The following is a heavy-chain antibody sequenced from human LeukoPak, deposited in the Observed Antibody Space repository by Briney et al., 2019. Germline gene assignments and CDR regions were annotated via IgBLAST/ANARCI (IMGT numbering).Heavy chain of an antibody. CDR1: GYTFTSYG. J-gene: IGHJ4*02. CDR2: ISAYNGNT. D-gene: IGHD6-19*01. CDR3: ARGAPYSSGWYLFDY. V-gene: IGHV1-18*01. Sequence: ASVKVSCKASGYTFTSYGISWVRQAPGQGLEWMGWISAYNGNTNYAQNLQGRVTMTTDPSTSTAYMELRSLRSDDTAVYYCARGAPYSSGWYLFDYWGQGTLVTVSS.